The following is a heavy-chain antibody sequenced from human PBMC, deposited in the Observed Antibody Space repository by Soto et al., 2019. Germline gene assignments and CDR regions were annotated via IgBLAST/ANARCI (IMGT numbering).Heavy chain of an antibody. CDR1: PGFSGGYY. CDR2: SNHSGST. Sequence: TCGRYPGFSGGYYWSSIRHHPHISLEWIGESNHSGSTNYTPSLKSRVTISVDTSKNQFSLKRSSVPAADTAVYYCARGRVATIGYYYYYGMDVWGQGTTVTVSS. J-gene: IGHJ6*02. CDR3: ARGRVATIGYYYYYGMDV. V-gene: IGHV4-34*01. D-gene: IGHD5-12*01.